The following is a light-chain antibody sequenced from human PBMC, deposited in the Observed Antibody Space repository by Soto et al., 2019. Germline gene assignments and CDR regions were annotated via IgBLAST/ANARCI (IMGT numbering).Light chain of an antibody. CDR3: QQYNNWPPWT. CDR2: HAS. V-gene: IGKV3-15*01. CDR1: QSVSDK. J-gene: IGKJ1*01. Sequence: EIVMTQSPATVSVSPGERATPSCRASQSVSDKLAWYQQKPGQAPRLLIYHASARATGIPARLSGSGSGTEFTLTISGLQSEDFAVYYCQQYNNWPPWTFGQGTKVDIK.